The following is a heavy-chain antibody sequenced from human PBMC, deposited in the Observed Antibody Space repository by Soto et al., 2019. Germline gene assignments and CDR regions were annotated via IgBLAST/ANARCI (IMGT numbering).Heavy chain of an antibody. J-gene: IGHJ5*02. CDR1: GGSISSYY. D-gene: IGHD4-17*01. V-gene: IGHV4-59*01. CDR3: ARGLTTDLGDYGWFDP. CDR2: IYYSGST. Sequence: PSETLSLTCTVSGGSISSYYWGWIRQPPGKGLEWIGYIYYSGSTNYNPSLKSRVTISVDTSKNQFSLKLSSVTAADTAVYYCARGLTTDLGDYGWFDPWGQGTLVTVSS.